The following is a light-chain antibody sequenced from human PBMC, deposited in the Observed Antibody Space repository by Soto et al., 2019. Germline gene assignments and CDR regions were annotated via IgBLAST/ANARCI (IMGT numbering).Light chain of an antibody. CDR1: ESVSSW. Sequence: DIHMTHSPSTLSASIGDRVTITCRASESVSSWLAWYQQKPGKAPKLLIYDASSLGSGVPSRFSGSGSGTECSLTLSSLQPDDFASYYCQQYKSYPWTFGQGTKGDI. CDR2: DAS. J-gene: IGKJ1*01. CDR3: QQYKSYPWT. V-gene: IGKV1-5*01.